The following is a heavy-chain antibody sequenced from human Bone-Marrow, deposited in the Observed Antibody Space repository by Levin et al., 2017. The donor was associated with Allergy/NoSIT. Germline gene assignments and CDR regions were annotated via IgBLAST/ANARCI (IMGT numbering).Heavy chain of an antibody. V-gene: IGHV7-4-1*01. D-gene: IGHD3-10*01. J-gene: IGHJ2*01. CDR1: GYIFTSYP. CDR2: NNTNSGNS. CDR3: ARASPGIRRYFYL. Sequence: ASVKVSCKPSGYIFTSYPLNWVRQAPGQGLEWMGWNNTNSGNSTFAQGFTGRFVFSFDTSVTTAFLQIAGLKAEDTAGYYCARASPGIRRYFYLWGRGTLVTVSS.